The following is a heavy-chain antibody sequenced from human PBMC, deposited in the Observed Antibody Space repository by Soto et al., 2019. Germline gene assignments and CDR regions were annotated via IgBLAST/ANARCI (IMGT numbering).Heavy chain of an antibody. J-gene: IGHJ6*02. CDR2: ISGSGGST. CDR1: GFTFSSYA. Sequence: LRLSCAASGFTFSSYAMSWVRQAPGKGLEWVSAISGSGGSTYYADSVKGRFTISRDNSKNTLYLQMNSLRAEDTAVYYCAKDYYDTPNVMDVWGQGTTVTVSS. D-gene: IGHD3-22*01. V-gene: IGHV3-23*01. CDR3: AKDYYDTPNVMDV.